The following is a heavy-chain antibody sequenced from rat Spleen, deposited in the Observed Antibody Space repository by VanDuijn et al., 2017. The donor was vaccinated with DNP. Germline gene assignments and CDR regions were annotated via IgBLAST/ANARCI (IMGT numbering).Heavy chain of an antibody. CDR3: ARGWPYYFDY. Sequence: EVQLQESGPGLVKPSQSLSLTCSVTAYSITSSYRWNWIRKFPGNKLEWMGYINGAGSTNYNPSLKRRISITRDTSKNWFFLHVNSVTTEDTATYYCARGWPYYFDYWGQGVMVTVSS. J-gene: IGHJ2*01. CDR1: AYSITSSYR. V-gene: IGHV3-3*01. D-gene: IGHD1-12*02. CDR2: INGAGST.